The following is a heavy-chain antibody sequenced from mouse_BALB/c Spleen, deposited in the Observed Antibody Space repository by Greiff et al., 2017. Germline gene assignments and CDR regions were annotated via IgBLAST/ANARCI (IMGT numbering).Heavy chain of an antibody. Sequence: QVQLKESGPGLVAPSQSLSITCTASGFSLTGYGVNWVRQPPGKGLEWLGMIWGDGSTDYNSALKSRLSISKDNSKSQVFLKMNSLQTDDTARYYCARGVDAYYYAMDYWGQGTSVTVSS. V-gene: IGHV2-6-7*01. CDR3: ARGVDAYYYAMDY. CDR2: IWGDGST. J-gene: IGHJ4*01. CDR1: GFSLTGYG.